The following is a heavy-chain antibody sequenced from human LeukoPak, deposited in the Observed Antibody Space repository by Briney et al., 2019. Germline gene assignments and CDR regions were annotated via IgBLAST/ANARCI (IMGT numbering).Heavy chain of an antibody. CDR3: AREAGVTTGDY. V-gene: IGHV1-69*06. CDR2: IIPIFGTA. J-gene: IGHJ4*02. Sequence: GASVKVSCKASGGTFSSYAISWVRQAPGQGLEWMGGIIPIFGTANYAQKFQGRVTITADKSTSTAYMELSSLRSEDTAVYYCAREAGVTTGDYWGQGTLVTVSS. D-gene: IGHD4-17*01. CDR1: GGTFSSYA.